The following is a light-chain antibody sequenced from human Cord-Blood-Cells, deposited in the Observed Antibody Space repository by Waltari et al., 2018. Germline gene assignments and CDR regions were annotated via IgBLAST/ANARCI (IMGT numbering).Light chain of an antibody. V-gene: IGLV2-14*01. J-gene: IGLJ1*01. CDR3: SSYTSSSTRV. Sequence: QSALTQPASVSGSPAQSITISCTGTSSDVGGYNYVPGYQQHPGKAPKLMIYDVSKRPSGVSNRFSGSKSGNTASLTISGLQAEDEADYYCSSYTSSSTRVFGTGTKVTVL. CDR1: SSDVGGYNY. CDR2: DVS.